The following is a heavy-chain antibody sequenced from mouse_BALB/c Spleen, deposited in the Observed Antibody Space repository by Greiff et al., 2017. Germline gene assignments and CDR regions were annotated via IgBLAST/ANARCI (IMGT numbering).Heavy chain of an antibody. CDR2: ISYSGST. D-gene: IGHD1-1*01. V-gene: IGHV3-8*02. CDR3: ARRAYYGSSYKYFDV. Sequence: EVKLQESGPSLVKPSQTLSLTCSVTGDSITSGYWNWIRKFPGNKLEYMGYISYSGSTYYNPSLKSRISITRDTSKNQYYLQLNSVTTEDTATYYCARRAYYGSSYKYFDVWGAGTTVTVSS. CDR1: GDSITSGY. J-gene: IGHJ1*01.